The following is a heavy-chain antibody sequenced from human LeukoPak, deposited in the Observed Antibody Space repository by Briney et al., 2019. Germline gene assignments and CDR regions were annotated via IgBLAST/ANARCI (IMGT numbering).Heavy chain of an antibody. CDR3: ARPRGAYYDSSGYSFDY. D-gene: IGHD3-22*01. V-gene: IGHV4-59*08. Sequence: PSETLSLTCTVSGGSISSYYWSWIRQPPGKGLEWIGYIYYSGSTYYNPSLKSRVTISVDTSKNQFSLKLSSVTAADTAVYYCARPRGAYYDSSGYSFDYWGQGTLVTVSS. CDR1: GGSISSYY. CDR2: IYYSGST. J-gene: IGHJ4*02.